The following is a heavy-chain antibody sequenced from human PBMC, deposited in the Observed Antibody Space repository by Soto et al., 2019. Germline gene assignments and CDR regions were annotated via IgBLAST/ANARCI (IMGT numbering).Heavy chain of an antibody. D-gene: IGHD6-6*01. Sequence: GESLKISCKGSGYSFTSYWISWVRQMPGKGLEWMGRIDPSDSYTSYSPSFQGHVTISADKSISTAYLQWSSLKASGTAMYYCARGLTTLEYSSSSAQAYYYGMDVWGQGTTVTVAS. J-gene: IGHJ6*02. V-gene: IGHV5-10-1*01. CDR2: IDPSDSYT. CDR3: ARGLTTLEYSSSSAQAYYYGMDV. CDR1: GYSFTSYW.